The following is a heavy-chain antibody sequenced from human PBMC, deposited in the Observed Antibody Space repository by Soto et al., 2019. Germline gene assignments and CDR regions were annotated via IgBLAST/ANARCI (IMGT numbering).Heavy chain of an antibody. D-gene: IGHD1-26*01. CDR3: ARGEQYSGRIFDD. CDR1: VDRVSSNSAG. V-gene: IGHV6-1*01. Sequence: SQTLSLTCAITVDRVSSNSAGWSWVRQSPSRGLEWLGRTYYRSKWYYEYAVSVRGRITINPDTSKNQYSLQLNSVTPEDTAVYFCARGEQYSGRIFDDWGQGTLVAVAS. J-gene: IGHJ4*01. CDR2: TYYRSKWYY.